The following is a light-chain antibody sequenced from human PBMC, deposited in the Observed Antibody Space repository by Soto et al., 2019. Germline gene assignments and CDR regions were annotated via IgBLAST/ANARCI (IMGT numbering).Light chain of an antibody. J-gene: IGKJ1*01. CDR3: QQYGSSPPT. CDR2: GAS. V-gene: IGKV3-20*01. CDR1: QSVSSSY. Sequence: EIVLTQPPGTLSLSPGERATLSCRASQSVSSSYLAWYQQKPGQAPRLLIYGASSRATGIPDRFSGSGSGTDFTLTISRLEPEDFAVYYYQQYGSSPPTFGQGTKVEIK.